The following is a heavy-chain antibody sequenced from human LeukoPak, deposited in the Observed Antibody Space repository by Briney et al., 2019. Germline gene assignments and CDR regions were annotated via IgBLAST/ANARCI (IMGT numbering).Heavy chain of an antibody. CDR2: ISSSSSYI. Sequence: GGSLRLSCAASGFTFSSYSMNWVRQAPGKGLEWVSSISSSSSYIYYADSVKGRFTISRDNAKNSLYLQMNSLRAEDTAVYYCARGGGAAAGPTKAHYWGQGTLVTVSS. CDR1: GFTFSSYS. J-gene: IGHJ4*02. V-gene: IGHV3-21*01. CDR3: ARGGGAAAGPTKAHY. D-gene: IGHD6-13*01.